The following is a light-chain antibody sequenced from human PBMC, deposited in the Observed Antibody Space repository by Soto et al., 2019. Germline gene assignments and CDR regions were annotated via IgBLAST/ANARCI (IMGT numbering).Light chain of an antibody. V-gene: IGLV2-14*03. Sequence: QSVLTQPASVSGSPGQSITISCTGTSSDVGGYNYVSWYQQHPGKAPKFMIYDVSDRPSGVSNRFSGSKSGNTASLTISGLQAEDEADDYCSSYTSSSTLYVFGAGTKVTVL. J-gene: IGLJ1*01. CDR1: SSDVGGYNY. CDR2: DVS. CDR3: SSYTSSSTLYV.